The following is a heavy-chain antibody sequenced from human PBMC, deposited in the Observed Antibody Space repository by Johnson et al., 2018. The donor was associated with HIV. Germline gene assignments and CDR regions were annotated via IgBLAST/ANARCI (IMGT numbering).Heavy chain of an antibody. V-gene: IGHV3-15*01. J-gene: IGHJ3*02. CDR3: TTDSRGVLDI. D-gene: IGHD3-10*01. Sequence: VQLVESGGGLVQPGRSLRLSCAASGFTFDDYAMHWVRQAPGKGLEWVGRIKSKTSGGTADYTAPLKGRFTISRDDSKNTLYLQMNSLKTEDTAMYYCTTDSRGVLDIWGQGTMVTVSS. CDR1: GFTFDDYA. CDR2: IKSKTSGGTA.